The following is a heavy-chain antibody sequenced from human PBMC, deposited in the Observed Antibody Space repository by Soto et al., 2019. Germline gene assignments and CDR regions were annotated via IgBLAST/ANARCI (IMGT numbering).Heavy chain of an antibody. CDR3: ARVRWTVAGPGHFDY. Sequence: QVQLQESGPGLVKPSETLSLTCTVSGGSISRYYWSWIRQPPGKGLEWIGYIYYSGITNYNPSLKSRVTISVDTSKNQVSLKLSSVTAADTAVYYCARVRWTVAGPGHFDYWGQGTLVTVSS. CDR1: GGSISRYY. V-gene: IGHV4-59*01. D-gene: IGHD6-19*01. CDR2: IYYSGIT. J-gene: IGHJ4*02.